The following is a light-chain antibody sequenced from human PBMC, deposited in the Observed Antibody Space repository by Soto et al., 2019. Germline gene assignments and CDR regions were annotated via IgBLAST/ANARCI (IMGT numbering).Light chain of an antibody. J-gene: IGKJ1*01. CDR3: QQYKDLPRT. CDR2: GAS. CDR1: QSVASR. Sequence: IVMKKSPATLSVYPGEGATLSCRASQSVASRLAWYQHKPGQAPRLLIYGASTRATGIPAKFSGSGSGTEFTLTISSLQSEDFAVDYCQQYKDLPRTFGQGGNVDVK. V-gene: IGKV3-15*01.